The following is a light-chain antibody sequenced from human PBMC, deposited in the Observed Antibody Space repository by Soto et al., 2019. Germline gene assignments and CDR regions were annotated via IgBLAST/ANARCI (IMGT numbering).Light chain of an antibody. J-gene: IGKJ2*01. CDR2: GAS. CDR1: QDINDY. Sequence: EIQMTQSPSSLSASLGDRVTITCQASQDINDYSNWYQQKPGKAPRLLIYGASFLEVGVPSRFSGSGSGTLFTLTISSLQPEDVATYYCQQYDSLPYTFGQGTRLEIK. V-gene: IGKV1-33*01. CDR3: QQYDSLPYT.